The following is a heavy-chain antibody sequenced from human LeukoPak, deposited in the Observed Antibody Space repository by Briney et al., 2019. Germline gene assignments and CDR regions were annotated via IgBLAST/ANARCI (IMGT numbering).Heavy chain of an antibody. CDR1: GFTFSSFG. V-gene: IGHV3-33*01. CDR3: ARAFTSTGYYYVEY. D-gene: IGHD3-22*01. CDR2: IWYDGNNK. Sequence: GGSLRLSCAASGFTFSSFGMHWVRQAPGKGLEWVAIIWYDGNNKYYADSVKGRFTISRDNSKNTLYLQMNSLRAEDTAVYYCARAFTSTGYYYVEYWGQGTLVTVSS. J-gene: IGHJ4*02.